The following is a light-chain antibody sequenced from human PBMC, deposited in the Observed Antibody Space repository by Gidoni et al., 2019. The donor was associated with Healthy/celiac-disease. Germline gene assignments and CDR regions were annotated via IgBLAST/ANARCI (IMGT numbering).Light chain of an antibody. V-gene: IGLV2-23*01. CDR1: SSDVGSYNL. CDR3: CSDAGSSTSV. J-gene: IGLJ2*01. CDR2: EGS. Sequence: QSALTPPASVSGSPVQAITISCTGTSSDVGSYNLVSWYQQHAGKALKRMIYEGSKRPSGVSNRFSGSKSGNTASLTIAGLQVEDEGDYYCCSDAGSSTSVFGGGTKLTVL.